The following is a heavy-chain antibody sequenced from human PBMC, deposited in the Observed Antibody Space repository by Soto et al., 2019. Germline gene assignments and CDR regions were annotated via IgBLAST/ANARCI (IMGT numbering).Heavy chain of an antibody. CDR3: AREGVIAVAGGFDY. V-gene: IGHV3-30-3*01. CDR2: ISYDGSNK. CDR1: GFTFSSYA. D-gene: IGHD6-19*01. J-gene: IGHJ4*02. Sequence: QVQLVESGGGVVQPGRSLRLSCAASGFTFSSYAMHWVRQAPGKGLEWVAVISYDGSNKYYADSVKGRFTISRDNSKNTLYLQMNGLRAEDTAVYYCAREGVIAVAGGFDYWGQGTLVTVSS.